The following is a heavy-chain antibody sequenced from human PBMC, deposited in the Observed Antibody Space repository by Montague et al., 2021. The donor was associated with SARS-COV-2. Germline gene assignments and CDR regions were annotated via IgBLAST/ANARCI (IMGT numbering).Heavy chain of an antibody. CDR3: ARFETSKFYSSSMDV. D-gene: IGHD6-6*01. CDR1: GFTFSSIS. V-gene: IGHV3-21*01. CDR2: ISSESAYI. J-gene: IGHJ6*02. Sequence: SLRLSRAASGFTFSSISMNWVRQAPGKRLEWVSSISSESAYIVYAESVRGRFTISRDNAQNLLYLQMNSLRAEDTAVYYCARFETSKFYSSSMDVWGQGTTVTVSS.